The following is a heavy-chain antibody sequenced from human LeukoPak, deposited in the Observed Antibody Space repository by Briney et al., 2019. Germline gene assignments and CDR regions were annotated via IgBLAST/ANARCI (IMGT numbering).Heavy chain of an antibody. CDR3: ARDRLLWFGESVPAYYYYDMDV. D-gene: IGHD3-10*01. Sequence: ASVKVSCKASGYTFTSYGISWVRQAPGQGLEWMGWISAYNGNTNYAQKLQGRVTMTTDTSTSTAYMELRSLRSDDTAVYYCARDRLLWFGESVPAYYYYDMDVWGQGTTVTVSS. V-gene: IGHV1-18*01. CDR2: ISAYNGNT. CDR1: GYTFTSYG. J-gene: IGHJ6*02.